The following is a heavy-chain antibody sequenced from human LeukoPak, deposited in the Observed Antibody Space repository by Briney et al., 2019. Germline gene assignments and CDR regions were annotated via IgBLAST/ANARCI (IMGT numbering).Heavy chain of an antibody. CDR1: GFTFSDYY. CDR2: ITSGGTSI. Sequence: PGRSLRLSCAASGFTFSDYYMTWIRQAPGKGLEWVSFITSGGTSIYYADSVKGRFTISRDNAKKLLFLQMNSLRAEDTAVYYCARDPLRGDGYTFDSWGQGTLVTVSS. D-gene: IGHD2-21*01. J-gene: IGHJ4*02. CDR3: ARDPLRGDGYTFDS. V-gene: IGHV3-11*04.